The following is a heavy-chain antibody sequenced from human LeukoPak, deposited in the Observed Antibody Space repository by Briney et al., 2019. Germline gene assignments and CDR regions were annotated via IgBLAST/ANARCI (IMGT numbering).Heavy chain of an antibody. J-gene: IGHJ4*02. CDR2: IRYDGSNK. Sequence: PGGSLRLSCAASGFTFSSYGMSWVRQAPGKGLEWVAFIRYDGSNKYYADSVKGRFTISRDNSKNTLYLQMNSLRAEDTAVYYCASRAIQLWNTFDYWGQGTLVTVSS. CDR3: ASRAIQLWNTFDY. CDR1: GFTFSSYG. V-gene: IGHV3-30*02. D-gene: IGHD5-18*01.